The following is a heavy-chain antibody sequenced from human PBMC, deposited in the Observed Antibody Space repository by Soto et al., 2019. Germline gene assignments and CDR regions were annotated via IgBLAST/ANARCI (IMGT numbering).Heavy chain of an antibody. CDR2: IYRSGTT. CDR1: NFSISSGYY. CDR3: ARTHSGSYYSVFNY. Sequence: PSETLSLTCVVSNFSISSGYYWGWIRQSPGKVLEWIASIYRSGTTSYNPSLKSRVTISVDPSKNQFSLMLTAVTAADTAVYYCARTHSGSYYSVFNYWGRGSLVTVSS. V-gene: IGHV4-38-2*01. D-gene: IGHD1-26*01. J-gene: IGHJ4*02.